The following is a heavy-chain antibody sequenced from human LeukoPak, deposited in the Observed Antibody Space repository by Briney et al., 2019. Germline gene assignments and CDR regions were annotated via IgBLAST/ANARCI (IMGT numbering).Heavy chain of an antibody. J-gene: IGHJ6*02. V-gene: IGHV1-2*02. CDR3: ARVKSVVVPAAIGSGYYGMDV. CDR2: INPNSGGT. D-gene: IGHD2-2*02. CDR1: GYTFTGYY. Sequence: ASVKVSCKASGYTFTGYYMHWVRQAPGQGLEWMGWINPNSGGTNYAQKFQGRVTMTRDTSISTAYMELSRLRSDDTAVYYCARVKSVVVPAAIGSGYYGMDVWGQGTTVTVSS.